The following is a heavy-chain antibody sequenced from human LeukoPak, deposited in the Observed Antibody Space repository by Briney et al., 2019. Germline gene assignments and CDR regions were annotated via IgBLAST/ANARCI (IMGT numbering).Heavy chain of an antibody. CDR1: GFTFSSYG. Sequence: PGGSLRLSCAASGFTFSSYGMHWVRQAPGKGLEWVAVISYDGSNKYYADSVKGRFTISRDNSKNTLYLQMNSLRAEDTAVYYCARCPGSDYYGMDVWGQGTTVTVSS. J-gene: IGHJ6*02. CDR3: ARCPGSDYYGMDV. CDR2: ISYDGSNK. V-gene: IGHV3-30*03.